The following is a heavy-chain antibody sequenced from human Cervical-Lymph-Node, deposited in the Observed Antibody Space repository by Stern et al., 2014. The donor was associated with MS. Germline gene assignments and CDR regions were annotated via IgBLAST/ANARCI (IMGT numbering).Heavy chain of an antibody. CDR2: IYYSGST. V-gene: IGHV4-31*03. J-gene: IGHJ4*02. D-gene: IGHD6-19*01. Sequence: QVQLQESGPGLVKPSQTLSLTCTVSGGSISSGGYYWSWIRQHPGKGLEWIGYIYYSGSTYYNPSLKSRVTISIDTSKHQFSLKLSSVTAADTAVYYCARLSSGWYFGPSYFDYWGQGTLVTVSS. CDR3: ARLSSGWYFGPSYFDY. CDR1: GGSISSGGYY.